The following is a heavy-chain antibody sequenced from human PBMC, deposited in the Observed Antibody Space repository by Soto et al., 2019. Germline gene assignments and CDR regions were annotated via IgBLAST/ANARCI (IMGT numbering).Heavy chain of an antibody. Sequence: SETLSLTCTVSGGSISDYYWNWLRQPAGKGLEWIGHIYTSGITSYNPSLKSRVTMSLDTSMNQFSLRLSSVTAADTAVYFCARARYYDWCFDLWGLGTPVTVS. V-gene: IGHV4-4*07. CDR3: ARARYYDWCFDL. CDR1: GGSISDYY. J-gene: IGHJ4*02. D-gene: IGHD3-9*01. CDR2: IYTSGIT.